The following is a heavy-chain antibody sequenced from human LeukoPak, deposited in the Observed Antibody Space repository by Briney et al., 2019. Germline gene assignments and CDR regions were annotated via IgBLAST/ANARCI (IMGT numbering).Heavy chain of an antibody. D-gene: IGHD6-6*01. J-gene: IGHJ3*02. CDR2: ISYDGSNK. Sequence: GGSLRLSCAASGFTFSSYGMHWVRQAPGKGLEWVAVISYDGSNKYYADSVKGRFTISRDNSKNTLYLQMNSLRAEDTAVYYCAKGRYSSSSRDDAFDIWGQGTMVTVSS. CDR1: GFTFSSYG. CDR3: AKGRYSSSSRDDAFDI. V-gene: IGHV3-30*18.